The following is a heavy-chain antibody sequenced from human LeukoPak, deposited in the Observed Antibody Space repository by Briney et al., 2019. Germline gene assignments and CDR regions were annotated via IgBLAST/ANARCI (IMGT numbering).Heavy chain of an antibody. J-gene: IGHJ6*02. Sequence: ASVKVSCKASGYTFTSYGIGWVRQAPGQGLEWMGWIGAYNGNTNYAQKLQGRVTMTTDTSTSTAYMELRSLRSDDTAVYYCASQGTIFGAVTGYYYYGMDVWGQGTTVTVSS. D-gene: IGHD3-3*01. CDR2: IGAYNGNT. CDR1: GYTFTSYG. CDR3: ASQGTIFGAVTGYYYYGMDV. V-gene: IGHV1-18*01.